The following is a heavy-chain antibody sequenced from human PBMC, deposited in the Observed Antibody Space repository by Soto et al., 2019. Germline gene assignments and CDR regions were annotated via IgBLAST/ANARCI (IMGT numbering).Heavy chain of an antibody. CDR3: ALASLYSSSWYCKY. J-gene: IGHJ4*02. Sequence: QPAGSLRLSCAASGFTFSSYAMSSVRQAPGKGLEWVSAISGSGGSTYYADSVKGRFTISRDNSKNTLYLQMNSLRAEDRAVYYCALASLYSSSWYCKYWGQGTLVTVSS. CDR1: GFTFSSYA. D-gene: IGHD6-13*01. CDR2: ISGSGGST. V-gene: IGHV3-23*01.